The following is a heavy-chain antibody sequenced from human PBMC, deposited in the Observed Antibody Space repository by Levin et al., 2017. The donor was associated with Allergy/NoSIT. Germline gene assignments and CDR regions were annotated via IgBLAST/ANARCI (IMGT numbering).Heavy chain of an antibody. CDR1: GFTFSSFW. J-gene: IGHJ4*02. D-gene: IGHD7-27*01. V-gene: IGHV3-7*02. CDR2: IKGDGSEK. CDR3: ATWGSRRDLDC. Sequence: AASVKVSCAASGFTFSSFWMSWVRQAPGKGLEWVANIKGDGSEKYYVDSVKGRFTISRDNAKNSLFLQMNSLRAEDTAVYYCATWGSRRDLDCWGQGTLVTVSS.